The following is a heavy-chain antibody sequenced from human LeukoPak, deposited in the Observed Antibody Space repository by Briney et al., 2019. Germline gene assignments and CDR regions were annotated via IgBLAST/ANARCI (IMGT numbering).Heavy chain of an antibody. D-gene: IGHD5-18*01. V-gene: IGHV4-30-4*01. Sequence: SQTLSLTCTVSGGSISSGDYYWSWIRQPPGKGLEWIGYIYYSGSTYYNPSLKSRVTISVDTSKNQFSLKLSSVTAADTAVYYCARDDTAMVWRFGSDYGMDVWGQGTTVTVSS. CDR1: GGSISSGDYY. CDR2: IYYSGST. J-gene: IGHJ6*02. CDR3: ARDDTAMVWRFGSDYGMDV.